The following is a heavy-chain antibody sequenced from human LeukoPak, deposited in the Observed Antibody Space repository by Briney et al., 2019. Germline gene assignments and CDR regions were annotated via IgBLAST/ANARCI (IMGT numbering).Heavy chain of an antibody. CDR3: ARDKRHSYGRYFAH. Sequence: SETLSLTCIVSGDSISTYHWNWIRKPPGKGLEWIAYMQSTGNSKYNPSLKSRATMSVDTSKNQVALNLSSVTAADTAVYYCARDKRHSYGRYFAHWGQGMLVTVSS. D-gene: IGHD5-18*01. V-gene: IGHV4-59*01. CDR2: MQSTGNS. CDR1: GDSISTYH. J-gene: IGHJ4*02.